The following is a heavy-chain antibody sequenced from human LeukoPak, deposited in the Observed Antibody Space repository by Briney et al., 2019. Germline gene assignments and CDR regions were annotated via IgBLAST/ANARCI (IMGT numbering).Heavy chain of an antibody. D-gene: IGHD1-26*01. CDR3: AKHGIVGATRSDDAFDI. V-gene: IGHV3-23*01. CDR1: GFTFSSYA. J-gene: IGHJ3*02. CDR2: ISGSGGST. Sequence: GGSLRLSCAASGFTFSSYAMSWVRQAPGKGLEWVSAISGSGGSTYYADSVKGRFTISRDNSKNTLYLQMNSLRAEDTAVYYCAKHGIVGATRSDDAFDIWGQGTMVTVSS.